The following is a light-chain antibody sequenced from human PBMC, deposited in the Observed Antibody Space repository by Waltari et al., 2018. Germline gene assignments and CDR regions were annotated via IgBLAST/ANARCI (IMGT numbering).Light chain of an antibody. J-gene: IGKJ4*01. Sequence: DIAMTQSPDSLAVSLGERATINCMSSQSVLSSSNNKNYLAWYQQKPGQPPKLLIYGASTRESGVPERFSGGGSGTDFTLTISSLQAEDVAVYYCQQYYGSPLTFGGGTKVEIK. CDR3: QQYYGSPLT. CDR2: GAS. CDR1: QSVLSSSNNKNY. V-gene: IGKV4-1*01.